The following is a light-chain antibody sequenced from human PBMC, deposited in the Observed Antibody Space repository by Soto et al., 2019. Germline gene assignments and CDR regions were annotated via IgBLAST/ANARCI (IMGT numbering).Light chain of an antibody. CDR2: GAS. V-gene: IGKV3-20*01. CDR3: QHFGSSPPVT. CDR1: QYTNGIY. J-gene: IGKJ5*01. Sequence: LTQDPDNLSLSPGDSATLSCGVSQYTNGIYVASYQQRPCLAPRLLVYGASKRATGIPDSFSGSGSASEFTLPISGLETEDFAAYFCQHFGSSPPVTFGHGTRLEIK.